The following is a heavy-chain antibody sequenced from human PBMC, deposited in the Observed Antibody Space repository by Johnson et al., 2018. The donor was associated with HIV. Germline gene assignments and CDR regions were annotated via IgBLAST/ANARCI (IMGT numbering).Heavy chain of an antibody. CDR2: ISYDGSNK. Sequence: QVQLVESGGGLIQPGGSLRLSCAASGFTFNSYAMHWVRQAPGRGLEWVAVISYDGSNKYYADSVKGRFTISRDNSKNTLYLQMGSLRAEDLGVYYCARLRSPDAFDIWGQGTMVTVSS. D-gene: IGHD2-15*01. V-gene: IGHV3-30*14. CDR1: GFTFNSYA. J-gene: IGHJ3*02. CDR3: ARLRSPDAFDI.